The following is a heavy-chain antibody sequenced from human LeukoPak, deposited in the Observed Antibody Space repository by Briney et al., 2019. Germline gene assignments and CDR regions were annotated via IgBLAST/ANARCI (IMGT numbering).Heavy chain of an antibody. Sequence: SETLSLTCAVYGGSFSGYYWSWIRQPPGKGLEWIGEINHSGSTNYNPSLKSRVTISVDTPKNQFSLKLSSVTAADTAVYYCARVNCSGGSCYAYFDYWGQGTLVTVSS. V-gene: IGHV4-34*01. CDR2: INHSGST. D-gene: IGHD2-15*01. CDR3: ARVNCSGGSCYAYFDY. CDR1: GGSFSGYY. J-gene: IGHJ4*02.